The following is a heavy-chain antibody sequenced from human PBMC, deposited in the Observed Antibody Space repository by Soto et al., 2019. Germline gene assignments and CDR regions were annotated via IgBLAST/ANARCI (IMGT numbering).Heavy chain of an antibody. Sequence: SETLSLTCTVSGGSISSSSYYWGWIRQPPGKGPEWIGSIYYSGSTYYNPSLKSRVTISVDTSKNQFSLKLSSVTAADTAVYYCAKCSPPFDYWGQGTLVTVSS. J-gene: IGHJ4*02. V-gene: IGHV4-39*07. D-gene: IGHD2-15*01. CDR2: IYYSGST. CDR1: GGSISSSSYY. CDR3: AKCSPPFDY.